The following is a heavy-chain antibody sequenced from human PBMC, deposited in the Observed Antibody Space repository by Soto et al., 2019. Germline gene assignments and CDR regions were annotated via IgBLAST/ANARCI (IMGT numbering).Heavy chain of an antibody. V-gene: IGHV2-5*02. J-gene: IGHJ4*02. CDR3: AHRPSYCSGGSCYSGFDY. CDR2: IYWDDDK. D-gene: IGHD2-15*01. Sequence: QITLKESGPPLVKPTQTLTLTCTFSGFSLSTSGVGVGWIRQPPGKALEWLALIYWDDDKRYSPSLKSRLTITKDHSKNQVVLTMTHMDPVDTATYYCAHRPSYCSGGSCYSGFDYWGQGTLVTVSS. CDR1: GFSLSTSGVG.